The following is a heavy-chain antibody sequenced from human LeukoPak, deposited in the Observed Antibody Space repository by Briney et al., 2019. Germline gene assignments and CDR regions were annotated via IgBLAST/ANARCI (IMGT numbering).Heavy chain of an antibody. J-gene: IGHJ4*02. D-gene: IGHD2-21*01. CDR3: AKDPCGGDCYSEGISDY. CDR2: ISGSGGST. V-gene: IGHV3-23*01. Sequence: GGSLRLSCAASGFTFSSYAMSWVRQAPGKGLEWVSAISGSGGSTYYADSVKGRFTISRDNSKNTLYLQMNSLRAEDTAVYYCAKDPCGGDCYSEGISDYWGQGTLVTVSS. CDR1: GFTFSSYA.